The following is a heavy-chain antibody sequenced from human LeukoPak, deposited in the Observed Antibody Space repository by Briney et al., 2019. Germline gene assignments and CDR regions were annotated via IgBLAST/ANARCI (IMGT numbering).Heavy chain of an antibody. CDR1: GFIFSHHG. D-gene: IGHD5-24*01. Sequence: PGGSLRLSCATSGFIFSHHGMNWVRQAPGKGLEWVSGIRADAVTTYYADFVKGRFIISRDNSKNTVYLQMNSLSAEDAAVYYCVKDDGWVQYANWGQGTLVTVSS. V-gene: IGHV3-23*01. CDR2: IRADAVTT. CDR3: VKDDGWVQYAN. J-gene: IGHJ4*02.